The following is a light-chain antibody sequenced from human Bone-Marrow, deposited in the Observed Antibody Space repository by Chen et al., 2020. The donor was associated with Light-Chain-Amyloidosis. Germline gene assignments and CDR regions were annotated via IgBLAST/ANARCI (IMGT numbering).Light chain of an antibody. Sequence: SYELTQPPSVPVSPGQTARITCSGDDLPTKYAYWYQQKPGQAPVLVIHRDTERPSGISERFSGSSSGTTATLTISGVQAEDEADYQCQSADSSGTYEVIFGGGTKLTVL. CDR1: DLPTKY. CDR2: RDT. CDR3: QSADSSGTYEVI. V-gene: IGLV3-25*03. J-gene: IGLJ2*01.